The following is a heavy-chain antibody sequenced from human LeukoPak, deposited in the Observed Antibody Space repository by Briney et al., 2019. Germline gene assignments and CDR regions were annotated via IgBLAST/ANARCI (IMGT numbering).Heavy chain of an antibody. D-gene: IGHD1-1*01. CDR3: ANPGNDY. J-gene: IGHJ4*02. CDR1: GFTFDDYV. CDR2: ISGDGGST. Sequence: PGGSLRLSCAASGFTFDDYVMHWVRRAPGKGLEWVSLISGDGGSTYYADSVKGRFTISRDNSKNSLYLQMNSLRTEDTALYYCANPGNDYWGQGTLVTVSS. V-gene: IGHV3-43*02.